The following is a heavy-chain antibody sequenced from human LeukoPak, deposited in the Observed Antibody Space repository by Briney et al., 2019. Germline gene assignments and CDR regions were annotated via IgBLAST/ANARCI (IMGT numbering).Heavy chain of an antibody. CDR1: GFTLSSYW. Sequence: GGSLKLSCAASGFTLSSYWMHWFRQVPGKGLVWVSRINSDGSSTSYADSVKGRFTIPRDNAKNTLYLQMNSLRAEDTSVYFCARTRGSNWGLGNWGQGTLVTVSS. D-gene: IGHD7-27*01. CDR3: ARTRGSNWGLGN. V-gene: IGHV3-74*01. J-gene: IGHJ4*02. CDR2: INSDGSST.